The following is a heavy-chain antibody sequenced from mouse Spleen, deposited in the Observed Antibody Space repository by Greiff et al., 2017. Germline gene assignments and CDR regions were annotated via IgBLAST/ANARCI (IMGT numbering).Heavy chain of an antibody. D-gene: IGHD4-1*01. CDR1: GYSFTDYN. J-gene: IGHJ2*01. CDR2: INPKYGTT. V-gene: IGHV1-39*01. CDR3: ARRDWAFDY. Sequence: VQLKQSGPELVKPGASVKISCKASGYSFTDYNMNWVKQSNGKSLEWIGAINPKYGTTAYSQNFKGKATLTVDQSSSTAYMQLNSLTSEDSAVYYYARRDWAFDYWGQGTTLTVSS.